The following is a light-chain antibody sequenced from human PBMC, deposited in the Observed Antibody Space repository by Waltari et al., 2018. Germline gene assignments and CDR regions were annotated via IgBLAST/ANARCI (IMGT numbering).Light chain of an antibody. CDR3: HHYGSSPQT. V-gene: IGKV3-20*01. J-gene: IGKJ1*01. CDR1: ENLNSSF. CDR2: GTS. Sequence: VLTQSPDTLSLSPGERATLSCRASENLNSSFVAWYPQKPGQAPRLLISGTSRRATGIPDRVSCSGAGTDFTLTISRLEPEDFAVYYCHHYGSSPQTFGHGTKVEI.